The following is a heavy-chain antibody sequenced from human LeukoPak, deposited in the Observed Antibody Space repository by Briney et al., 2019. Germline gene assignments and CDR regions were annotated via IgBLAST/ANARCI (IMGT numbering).Heavy chain of an antibody. CDR2: IIPIFGTA. V-gene: IGHV1-69*06. CDR1: GGTFNNYA. D-gene: IGHD3-9*01. Sequence: GASVKVSCKASGGTFNNYAINWVRQAPGQGLEWMGAIIPIFGTANYAQKFQGRVTITADKSTSTAYMELRSLRSEDTAVYYCARSVRYFDWLFHTDDAFDIWGQGTMVTVSS. J-gene: IGHJ3*02. CDR3: ARSVRYFDWLFHTDDAFDI.